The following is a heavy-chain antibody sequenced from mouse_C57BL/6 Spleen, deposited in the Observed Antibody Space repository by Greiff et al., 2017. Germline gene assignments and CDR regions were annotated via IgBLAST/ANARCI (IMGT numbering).Heavy chain of an antibody. J-gene: IGHJ4*01. CDR2: INPNNGGT. D-gene: IGHD2-3*01. CDR1: GYTFTDYY. Sequence: VQLQQSGPELVKPGASVKISCKASGYTFTDYYMNWVKQSHGKGLEWIGVINPNNGGTSYDQKFKGKATLTVDKSSSTAYMELRSLTSEDAAVYYCSSDDGYLCLAKCYWGQGTSVTAS. CDR3: SSDDGYLCLAKCY. V-gene: IGHV1-26*01.